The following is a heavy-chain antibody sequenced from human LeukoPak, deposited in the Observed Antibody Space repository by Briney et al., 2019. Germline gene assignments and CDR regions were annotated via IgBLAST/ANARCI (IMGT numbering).Heavy chain of an antibody. Sequence: GGSLRLSCAASGFTFSSYGTHWVRQAPGKGLEWVAVIWYDGSNKYYADSVKGRFTISRDNSKNTLYVQMNSLRAEDTAVYYCARGKYYYDSSGYYYGDLLYYFDYWGQGTLVTVSS. V-gene: IGHV3-33*01. D-gene: IGHD3-22*01. CDR2: IWYDGSNK. J-gene: IGHJ4*02. CDR3: ARGKYYYDSSGYYYGDLLYYFDY. CDR1: GFTFSSYG.